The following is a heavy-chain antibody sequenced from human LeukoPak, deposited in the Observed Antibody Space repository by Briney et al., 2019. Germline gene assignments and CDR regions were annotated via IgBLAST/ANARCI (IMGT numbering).Heavy chain of an antibody. Sequence: GGSLRLSCVVSDFTFSFYWMTWVRQAPGKGLEWVAVISYDGSNKYYADSVKGRFTISRDNSKNTLYLQMNSLRAEDTAVYYCAKVRGLRDFWSGYEFDYWGQGTLVTVSS. J-gene: IGHJ4*02. D-gene: IGHD3-3*01. CDR2: ISYDGSNK. V-gene: IGHV3-30*18. CDR1: DFTFSFYW. CDR3: AKVRGLRDFWSGYEFDY.